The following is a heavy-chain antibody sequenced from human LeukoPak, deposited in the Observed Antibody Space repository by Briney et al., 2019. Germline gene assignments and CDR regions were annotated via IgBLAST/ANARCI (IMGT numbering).Heavy chain of an antibody. D-gene: IGHD3-10*01. Sequence: PGGSLRLSCAASGFTFSSYSMNWVRQAPGKGLEWVSYISSSSSTIYYADSVKGRFTISRDDAKNSLYLQMNSLRAEDTAVYYCARDRLLWFGELSAGVDVWGQGTTVTVSS. V-gene: IGHV3-48*01. CDR3: ARDRLLWFGELSAGVDV. CDR1: GFTFSSYS. J-gene: IGHJ6*02. CDR2: ISSSSSTI.